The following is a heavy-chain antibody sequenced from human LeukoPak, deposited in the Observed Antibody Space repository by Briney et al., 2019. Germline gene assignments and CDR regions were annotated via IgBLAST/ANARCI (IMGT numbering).Heavy chain of an antibody. Sequence: GGSLRLSCAASGFTVSSNYMSWVRQAPGKGLEWVSALYRGGATYYADSVKGRFTISTDNSRNTLYLQMNSLRAEDTAVYYCARDNYYYYMDVWGKGTTVTISS. CDR1: GFTVSSNY. CDR2: LYRGGAT. V-gene: IGHV3-66*01. CDR3: ARDNYYYYMDV. J-gene: IGHJ6*03.